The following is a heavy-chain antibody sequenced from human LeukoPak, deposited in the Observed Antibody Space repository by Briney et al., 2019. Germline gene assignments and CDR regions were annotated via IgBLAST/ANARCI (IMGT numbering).Heavy chain of an antibody. J-gene: IGHJ4*02. CDR2: ISWNSGSI. CDR3: AKPHQPYYYDSSGYFDY. Sequence: QAGGSLRLSCAASGFTFDDYATHWVRQAPGKGLEWVSGISWNSGSIGYADSVKGRFTISRDNAKNSLYLQMNSLRAEDTALYYCAKPHQPYYYDSSGYFDYWGQGTLVTVSS. V-gene: IGHV3-9*01. CDR1: GFTFDDYA. D-gene: IGHD3-22*01.